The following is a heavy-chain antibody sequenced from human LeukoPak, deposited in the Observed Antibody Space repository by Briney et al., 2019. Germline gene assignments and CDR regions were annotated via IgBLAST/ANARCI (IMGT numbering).Heavy chain of an antibody. J-gene: IGHJ3*02. Sequence: SETLSLTCAVYGGSFSGYYWSWIRQPPGKGLEWIGYICYSGSTNYNPSLKSRVTISVDTSKNQFSLKLSSVTAADTAVYYCARDGWFGEYDAFDIWGQGTMVTVSS. CDR2: ICYSGST. CDR3: ARDGWFGEYDAFDI. CDR1: GGSFSGYY. D-gene: IGHD3-10*01. V-gene: IGHV4-59*12.